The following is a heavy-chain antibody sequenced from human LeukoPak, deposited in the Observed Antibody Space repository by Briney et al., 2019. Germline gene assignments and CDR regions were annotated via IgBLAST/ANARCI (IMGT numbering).Heavy chain of an antibody. D-gene: IGHD2/OR15-2a*01. CDR3: ARGSTTGWPDFLDY. J-gene: IGHJ4*02. Sequence: GGSLRLSCAASGFTLSSNWMPWVRHAPGRGLVWLSRINGDGSDTPYADSVKGRFTISRDNARNTLYLQMNSLRVEDTAVYYCARGSTTGWPDFLDYWGQGSLVTVSS. CDR1: GFTLSSNW. CDR2: INGDGSDT. V-gene: IGHV3-74*01.